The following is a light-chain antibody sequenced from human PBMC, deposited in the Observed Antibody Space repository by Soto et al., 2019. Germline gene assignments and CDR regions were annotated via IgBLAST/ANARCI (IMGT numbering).Light chain of an antibody. CDR1: QSVRSRF. CDR2: GAS. Sequence: EVVMTQSPATLSVSPWEIATLSCRASQSVRSRFLAWYQQKPGQAPSLLIYGASNRATGIPDRFSGSGSGTDFTLTISRLEPEDFAVYYCQQYGSSKITFGQGTRLEIK. V-gene: IGKV3-20*01. CDR3: QQYGSSKIT. J-gene: IGKJ5*01.